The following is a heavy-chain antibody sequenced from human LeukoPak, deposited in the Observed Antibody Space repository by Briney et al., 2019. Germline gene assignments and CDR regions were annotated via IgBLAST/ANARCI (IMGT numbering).Heavy chain of an antibody. CDR2: IYPGDSDP. V-gene: IGHV5-51*01. CDR1: GYSFTSYW. Sequence: GESLKISCKGSGYSFTSYWIGWVRPMPGKGLEWMGIIYPGDSDPRYSPSFQGQVTISADKSISTAYLQWSSLKASDTAMYYCARSPNYDSSGTTLDYWGQGTLVTVSS. CDR3: ARSPNYDSSGTTLDY. D-gene: IGHD3-22*01. J-gene: IGHJ4*02.